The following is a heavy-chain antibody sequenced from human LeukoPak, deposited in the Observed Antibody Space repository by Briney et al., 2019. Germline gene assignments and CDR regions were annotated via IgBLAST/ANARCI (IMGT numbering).Heavy chain of an antibody. Sequence: ASETLSLTCTVSGGSISSYYWSWIRQPPGKGLEWIGYIYYSGSTNYNPSLKSQVTISVDTSKNQFSLKLSSVTAADTAVYYCARVMYSTIDYWGQGTLVTVSS. CDR3: ARVMYSTIDY. J-gene: IGHJ4*02. V-gene: IGHV4-59*01. CDR2: IYYSGST. D-gene: IGHD6-13*01. CDR1: GGSISSYY.